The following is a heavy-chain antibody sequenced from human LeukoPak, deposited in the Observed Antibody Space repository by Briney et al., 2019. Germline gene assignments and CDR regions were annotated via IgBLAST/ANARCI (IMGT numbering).Heavy chain of an antibody. Sequence: PSETLSLTCSVSGGSISNYYWSWIRQPPGKGLEWIGYIYYSGSTNYNPSLKSRVTLSVETSKNQFSLKLSSVTAADTAVYYCARVAAAGPFDYWGQGTLVTVSS. V-gene: IGHV4-59*01. CDR2: IYYSGST. CDR3: ARVAAAGPFDY. CDR1: GGSISNYY. J-gene: IGHJ4*02. D-gene: IGHD6-13*01.